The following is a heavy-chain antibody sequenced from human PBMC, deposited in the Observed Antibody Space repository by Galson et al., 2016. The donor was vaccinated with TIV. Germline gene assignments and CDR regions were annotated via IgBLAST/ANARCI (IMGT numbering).Heavy chain of an antibody. D-gene: IGHD3-22*01. CDR1: GYTFTDYY. CDR3: ARDDGSTSGSDC. J-gene: IGHJ4*02. Sequence: SVKVSCKASGYTFTDYYIHWVRQAPGQGLEWMGWINPNSGGTIYAQKFQGRVTMTRDTSITTAYLDLSRLRSADTAVYYCARDDGSTSGSDCWGQGSLVTVSS. CDR2: INPNSGGT. V-gene: IGHV1-2*02.